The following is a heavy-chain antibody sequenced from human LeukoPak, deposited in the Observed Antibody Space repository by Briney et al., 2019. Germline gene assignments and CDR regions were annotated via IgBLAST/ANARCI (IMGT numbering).Heavy chain of an antibody. V-gene: IGHV4-30-2*01. CDR3: ARGVLGATKKVTAIPTYYFDY. CDR2: IYHSGST. CDR1: GVSISSGGYS. D-gene: IGHD2-21*02. Sequence: SETLSLTCAVSGVSISSGGYSWSWIRQPPGKGLEWIGYIYHSGSTYYNPSLKSRVTISVDRSKNQFSLKLSSVTAADTAVYYCARGVLGATKKVTAIPTYYFDYWGQGTLVTVSS. J-gene: IGHJ4*02.